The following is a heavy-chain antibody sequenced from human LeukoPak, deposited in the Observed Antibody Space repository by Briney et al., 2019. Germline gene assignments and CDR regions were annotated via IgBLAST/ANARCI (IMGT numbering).Heavy chain of an antibody. D-gene: IGHD6-6*01. CDR3: ARRTASSSSPFDFDY. CDR1: GGSLSSYY. J-gene: IGHJ4*02. V-gene: IGHV4-59*08. Sequence: SETLSLTCTVSGGSLSSYYWSWIRQPPGKGLEWIGYIYYSGSTNYNPSLKSRVTISVDTSKNQFSLKLSSVTAADTAVYYCARRTASSSSPFDFDYWGQGTLVTVSS. CDR2: IYYSGST.